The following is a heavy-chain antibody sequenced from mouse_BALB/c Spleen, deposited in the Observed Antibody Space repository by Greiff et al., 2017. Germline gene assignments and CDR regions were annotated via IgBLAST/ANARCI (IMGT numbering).Heavy chain of an antibody. Sequence: VQLQQSGAELVRPGASVKLSCKASGFNIKDYYMHWVKQRPEQGLEWIGWIDPENGNTIYDPKFQGKASITADTSSNTAYLQLSSLTSEDTAVYYCARHDGYSGYCFDYWGQGTTLTVSS. CDR2: IDPENGNT. J-gene: IGHJ2*01. V-gene: IGHV14-1*02. D-gene: IGHD2-3*01. CDR1: GFNIKDYY. CDR3: ARHDGYSGYCFDY.